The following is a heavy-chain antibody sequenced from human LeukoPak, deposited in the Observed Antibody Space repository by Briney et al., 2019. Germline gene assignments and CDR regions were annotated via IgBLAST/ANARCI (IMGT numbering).Heavy chain of an antibody. J-gene: IGHJ4*02. CDR2: INPNSGGT. Sequence: ASVKVSCKASGYTFTGYYVHWVRQAPGQGLEWVGWINPNSGGTMYAQKFQGRVTMTRDTSISTAYMELSRLKSDDTAVYYCARADLGYDILTGYSTQYFDYWGQGTLVTVSS. D-gene: IGHD3-9*01. V-gene: IGHV1-2*02. CDR3: ARADLGYDILTGYSTQYFDY. CDR1: GYTFTGYY.